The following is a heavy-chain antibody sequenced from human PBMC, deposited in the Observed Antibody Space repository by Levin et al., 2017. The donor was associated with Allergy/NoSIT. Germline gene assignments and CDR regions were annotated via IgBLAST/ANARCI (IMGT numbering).Heavy chain of an antibody. CDR3: ARDLGSGNYPDAFDI. V-gene: IGHV3-11*01. CDR1: GFTFSDYY. D-gene: IGHD1-26*01. CDR2: ISSSGTAT. Sequence: GGSLRLSCAASGFTFSDYYMSWIRQAPGKGLEWVSYISSSGTATYYADSVKGRFTISRDNAKNSLYLQMNSLRAEDTAVYYCARDLGSGNYPDAFDIWGQGTMVTVSA. J-gene: IGHJ3*02.